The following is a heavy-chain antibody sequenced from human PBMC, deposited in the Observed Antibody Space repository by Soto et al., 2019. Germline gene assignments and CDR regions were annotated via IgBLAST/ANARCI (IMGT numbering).Heavy chain of an antibody. Sequence: QVQLVESGGGLVKPGGSLRLSCAASGFTFSDYYMSWIRQAPGKGLEWVSYISSSSSYTNYGDSVKGRFTISRDNAKNSLYLQMNSLRAEDTAVYYCARDYWSMVRGVIIVGNYGMDVWGQGTTVTVSS. CDR1: GFTFSDYY. D-gene: IGHD3-10*01. J-gene: IGHJ6*02. CDR2: ISSSSSYT. CDR3: ARDYWSMVRGVIIVGNYGMDV. V-gene: IGHV3-11*06.